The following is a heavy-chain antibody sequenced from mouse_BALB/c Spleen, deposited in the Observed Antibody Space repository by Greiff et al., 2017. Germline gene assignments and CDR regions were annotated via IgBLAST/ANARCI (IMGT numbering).Heavy chain of an antibody. CDR1: GFTFSSYA. J-gene: IGHJ1*01. Sequence: EVQLVESGGGLVKPGGSLKLSCAASGFTFSSYAMSWVRQTPEKRLEWVASISSGGSTYYPDSVKGRFTISRDNARNILYLQMSSLRSEDTAMYYCASCSTTVVARWYFDVWGAGTTVTVSS. CDR3: ASCSTTVVARWYFDV. D-gene: IGHD1-1*01. CDR2: ISSGGST. V-gene: IGHV5-6-5*01.